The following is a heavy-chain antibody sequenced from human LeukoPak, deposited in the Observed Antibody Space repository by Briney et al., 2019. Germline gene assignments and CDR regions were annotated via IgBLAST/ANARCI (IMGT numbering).Heavy chain of an antibody. Sequence: GGSLRLFCAASGFTFSIYWMHWVRQAPGKGLVWVSHLNGDENTITYADSVKGRFTISRDNAKNTLYLQMSSLRAEDTAVYHCVRPVTGTRNAFDIWGQGTMVTVSS. CDR1: GFTFSIYW. J-gene: IGHJ3*02. CDR3: VRPVTGTRNAFDI. CDR2: LNGDENTI. D-gene: IGHD6-19*01. V-gene: IGHV3-74*01.